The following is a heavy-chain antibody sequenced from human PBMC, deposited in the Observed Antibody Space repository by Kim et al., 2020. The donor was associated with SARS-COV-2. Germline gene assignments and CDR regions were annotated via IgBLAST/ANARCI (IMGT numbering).Heavy chain of an antibody. J-gene: IGHJ4*02. CDR3: AKSKIDYYDSSGYTFDY. CDR2: IWYDGSNK. Sequence: GGSLRLSCAASGFTFSSYAMHWVRQAPGKGLEWVAVIWYDGSNKYYADSVKGRFTISRDNSKNTLYLQMNSLRAEDTAVYYCAKSKIDYYDSSGYTFDYWGQGTLVTVSS. V-gene: IGHV3-33*06. CDR1: GFTFSSYA. D-gene: IGHD3-22*01.